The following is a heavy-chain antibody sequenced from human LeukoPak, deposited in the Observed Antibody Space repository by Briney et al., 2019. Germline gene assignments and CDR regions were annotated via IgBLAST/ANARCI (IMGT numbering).Heavy chain of an antibody. D-gene: IGHD2-2*02. CDR2: IYSTGST. V-gene: IGHV4-4*07. CDR1: GGSISNYY. J-gene: IGHJ4*02. CDR3: ARVRYTFFDY. Sequence: SETLSLTCTVSGGSISNYYWSWIRQSAGKGLEWIGRIYSTGSTNYNPSLKSRVTMSVDTSRNQFSLKLNSVTAADTAMYFCARVRYTFFDYWGQGTLVTVSS.